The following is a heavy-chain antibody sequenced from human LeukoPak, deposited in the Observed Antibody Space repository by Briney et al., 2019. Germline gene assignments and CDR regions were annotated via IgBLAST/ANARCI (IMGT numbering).Heavy chain of an antibody. D-gene: IGHD3-22*01. J-gene: IGHJ3*02. Sequence: RASVKVSCKASGYTFTGYYMHWVRQAPGQGLEWMGWINPNSGGTNYAQKFQGRVTMTRDMSISTAYMELSRLRSDDTAVYYCAGADYYDSSGYSPNDAFDIWGQGTMVTVSS. CDR2: INPNSGGT. V-gene: IGHV1-2*02. CDR1: GYTFTGYY. CDR3: AGADYYDSSGYSPNDAFDI.